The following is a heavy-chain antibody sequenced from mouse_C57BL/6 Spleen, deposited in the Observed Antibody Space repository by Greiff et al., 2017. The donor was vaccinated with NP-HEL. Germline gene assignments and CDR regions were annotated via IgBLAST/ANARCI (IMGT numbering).Heavy chain of an antibody. J-gene: IGHJ3*01. V-gene: IGHV5-17*01. Sequence: EVKLMESGGGLVKPGGSLKLSCAASGFTFSDYGMHWVRQAPEKGLEWVAYISSGSSTIYYAETVKGRFTISRDNAKNTLFLQMTSLRSEDTAMYYCARGGNAWFAYWGQGTLVTVSA. CDR2: ISSGSSTI. CDR3: ARGGNAWFAY. CDR1: GFTFSDYG.